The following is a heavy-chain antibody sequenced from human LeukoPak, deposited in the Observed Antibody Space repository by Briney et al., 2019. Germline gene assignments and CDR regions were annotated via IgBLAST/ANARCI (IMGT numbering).Heavy chain of an antibody. CDR2: ISSSGDTM. V-gene: IGHV3-11*04. D-gene: IGHD3-22*01. J-gene: IGHJ4*02. CDR1: GFSFSDYY. CDR3: AKDRPNYYESNGHYYRRDGDY. Sequence: IPGGSLRLSCAASGFSFSDYYMSWIRQAPGEGLEWVSYISSSGDTMFYSDSVKGRFTISRDNGKKSLFLEINSLRAEDAAIYYCAKDRPNYYESNGHYYRRDGDYWGQGTLVTVSS.